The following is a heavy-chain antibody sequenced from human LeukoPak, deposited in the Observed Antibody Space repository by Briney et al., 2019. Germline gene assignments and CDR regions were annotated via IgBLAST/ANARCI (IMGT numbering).Heavy chain of an antibody. J-gene: IGHJ3*02. D-gene: IGHD3-10*01. V-gene: IGHV3-23*01. CDR1: GFTFTSYA. CDR2: ISGSGGST. CDR3: ARAQTMLWEFDAFNI. Sequence: GGSLRLSCAASGFTFTSYAMSWVRQAPGEGLEWVSAISGSGGSTYYADSVKGRFTISRDNSKDSLFLQMNSLRDEDTAVYSCARAQTMLWEFDAFNIWGRGTKVTVSS.